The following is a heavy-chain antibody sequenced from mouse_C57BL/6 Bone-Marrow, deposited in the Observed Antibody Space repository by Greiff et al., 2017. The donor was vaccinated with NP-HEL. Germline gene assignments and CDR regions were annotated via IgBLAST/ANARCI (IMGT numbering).Heavy chain of an antibody. V-gene: IGHV1-69*01. J-gene: IGHJ3*01. Sequence: QVQLQQPGAELVMPGASVKLSCKASGYTFTSYWMHWVKQRPGQGLEWIGEIDPSDSYTKYNQKFKGKSTLTVDKSSSTAYMQLSSLTSEDSAVYYCASYGRGFAYWGQGTLVTVSA. CDR1: GYTFTSYW. CDR3: ASYGRGFAY. D-gene: IGHD1-1*02. CDR2: IDPSDSYT.